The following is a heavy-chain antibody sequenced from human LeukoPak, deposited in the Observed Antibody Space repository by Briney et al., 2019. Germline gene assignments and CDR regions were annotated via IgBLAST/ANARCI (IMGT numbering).Heavy chain of an antibody. J-gene: IGHJ5*02. CDR3: ARETRDYVRFDP. D-gene: IGHD4-17*01. V-gene: IGHV4-31*03. CDR2: IYYSGSS. Sequence: SETLPLTCTVSGGSISSGGYYWSWIRQHPGKGLEWIGYIYYSGSSYYNPSLKSRPTISVDTSKNQFSLKLSSVTVADTAVYYCARETRDYVRFDPWGQGTLVTVSS. CDR1: GGSISSGGYY.